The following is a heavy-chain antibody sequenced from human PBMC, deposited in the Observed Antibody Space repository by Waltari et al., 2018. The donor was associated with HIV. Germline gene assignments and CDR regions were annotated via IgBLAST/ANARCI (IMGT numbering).Heavy chain of an antibody. Sequence: EVQLLESGGGLVQPGGSLRLSCAASGFTFNKYAMSWVRQAPGKGREWVSGISGSGGSTYYADSVKGRFTISRDNSKNTLYLQMNSLRADDTAVYYCAKDHSHHYYGMDVWGQGTTVTVS. CDR2: ISGSGGST. J-gene: IGHJ6*02. V-gene: IGHV3-23*01. CDR3: AKDHSHHYYGMDV. CDR1: GFTFNKYA.